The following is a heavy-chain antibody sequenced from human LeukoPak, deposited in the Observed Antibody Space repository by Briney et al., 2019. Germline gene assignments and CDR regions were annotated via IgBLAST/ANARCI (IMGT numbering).Heavy chain of an antibody. CDR3: AKDKLLLPITWFDP. CDR2: ISGSGGST. Sequence: GGSLRLSCAASGFTFSSYGMSWVRQAPGKGLEWVSAISGSGGSTYYADSVKGRFTISRDNSKNTLYLQMNSLRAEDTAVYYCAKDKLLLPITWFDPWGQGTLVTVSS. D-gene: IGHD2-15*01. V-gene: IGHV3-23*01. CDR1: GFTFSSYG. J-gene: IGHJ5*02.